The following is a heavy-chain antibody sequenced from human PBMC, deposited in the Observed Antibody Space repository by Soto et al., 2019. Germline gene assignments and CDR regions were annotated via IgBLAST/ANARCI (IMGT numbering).Heavy chain of an antibody. V-gene: IGHV1-8*01. CDR1: GYTFTTYD. CDR2: MSPNNADT. Sequence: QVQLVQSGAEVKKPGASVKVSCKASGYTFTTYDINWVRQATGQGLEWMGWMSPNNADTGYAQKFQGRVTMTRDTSISTAYMELSSLTSEDTAVYYCAKGRIAVAAGAFDSWGPGTRVIVSS. D-gene: IGHD6-19*01. J-gene: IGHJ3*01. CDR3: AKGRIAVAAGAFDS.